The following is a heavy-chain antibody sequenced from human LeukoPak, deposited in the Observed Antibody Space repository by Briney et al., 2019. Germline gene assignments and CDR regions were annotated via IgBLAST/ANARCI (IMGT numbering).Heavy chain of an antibody. CDR2: ISYSGST. CDR1: GGSMNPYY. Sequence: SETLPLTGTVSGGSMNPYYWSWIRQPPGKGLEWIAYISYSGSTKYNPSLKSRVIISVDTSQNHFSLKLSSVTAADTAVYYCARGGYYYIDVWGKGTTVTVSS. V-gene: IGHV4-59*01. CDR3: ARGGYYYIDV. J-gene: IGHJ6*03.